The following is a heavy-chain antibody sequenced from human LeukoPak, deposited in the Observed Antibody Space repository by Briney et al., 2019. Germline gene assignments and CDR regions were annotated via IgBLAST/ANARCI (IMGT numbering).Heavy chain of an antibody. D-gene: IGHD5-18*01. V-gene: IGHV3-48*01. CDR3: ARNQWLPFDAFDI. CDR1: GFTFNTYT. CDR2: ISGSSGII. J-gene: IGHJ3*02. Sequence: GGSLRLSCAASGFTFNTYTMNWVRQAPGKGLEWVSYISGSSGIIDYADSVRGRFTVSRDNAKNSLYLQMNSLRAEDTAVYYCARNQWLPFDAFDIWGQGTMVTVSS.